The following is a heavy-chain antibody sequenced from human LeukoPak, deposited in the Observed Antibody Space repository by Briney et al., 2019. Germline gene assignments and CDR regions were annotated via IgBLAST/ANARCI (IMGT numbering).Heavy chain of an antibody. J-gene: IGHJ4*02. CDR3: AIVTGYYVPPDY. V-gene: IGHV1-8*01. D-gene: IGHD3-9*01. CDR2: LNLNSGNT. Sequence: ASVKLSCKASGYTFTGYDTNWGRRATGQGLGWRGGLNLNSGNTGYAQKFQGRVTMTRNTSISTAYMELSSLRSEDTAVYYCAIVTGYYVPPDYWGQGTLVTVSS. CDR1: GYTFTGYD.